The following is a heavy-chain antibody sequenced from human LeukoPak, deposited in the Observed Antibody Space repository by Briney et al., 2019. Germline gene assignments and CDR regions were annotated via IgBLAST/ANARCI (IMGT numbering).Heavy chain of an antibody. D-gene: IGHD1-26*01. CDR1: GGSISSYY. CDR2: IYTSGST. CDR3: ARNIGVVGAPDYYYYMDV. J-gene: IGHJ6*03. Sequence: SETLSLTCTVSGGSISSYYWSWIRQPPGKGLEWIGYIYTSGSTNYNPSLKSRVTISVDTSKNQFSLKLSSVTAADTAVYYCARNIGVVGAPDYYYYMDVWGKGTTVTVSS. V-gene: IGHV4-4*09.